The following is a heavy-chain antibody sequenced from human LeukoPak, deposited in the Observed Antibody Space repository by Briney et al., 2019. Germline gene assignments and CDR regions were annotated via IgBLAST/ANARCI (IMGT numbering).Heavy chain of an antibody. CDR1: GFTFSSYA. J-gene: IGHJ3*02. V-gene: IGHV3-23*01. CDR3: AKVYSSGWYSGAFDI. CDR2: ISGSGGST. D-gene: IGHD6-19*01. Sequence: GGSLRLSCAASGFTFSSYAMSRVRQAPGKGLEWVSAISGSGGSTYYADSVKGRFAISRDNSKNTLYLQMNSLRAEDTAVYYCAKVYSSGWYSGAFDIWGQGTMVTVSS.